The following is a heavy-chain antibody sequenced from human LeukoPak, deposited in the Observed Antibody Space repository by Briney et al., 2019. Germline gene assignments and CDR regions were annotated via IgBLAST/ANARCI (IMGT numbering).Heavy chain of an antibody. CDR1: GGSFSGYH. Sequence: PSETLSLTCAVYGGSFSGYHWSWIRQPPGKGLEWIGEINHSGSTNYNPSLKSRVTISVDTSKNQFSLKLSSVTAADTAVYYCARGGYYDSSGYSHEYWGQGTLVTVSS. V-gene: IGHV4-34*01. CDR2: INHSGST. CDR3: ARGGYYDSSGYSHEY. D-gene: IGHD3-22*01. J-gene: IGHJ4*02.